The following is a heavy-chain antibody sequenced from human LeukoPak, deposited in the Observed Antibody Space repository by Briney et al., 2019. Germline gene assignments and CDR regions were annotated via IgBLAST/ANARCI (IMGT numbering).Heavy chain of an antibody. CDR2: IYSGGST. V-gene: IGHV3-53*01. CDR3: ARWLYYLDPRGYIYN. Sequence: GGSLRLSCAASGFTVSNNYMSWVRQAPGKGLEWVSVIYSGGSTYYADSVKGRFTISRDNSKNTLYIQMNSLRAEGTAVYNCARWLYYLDPRGYIYNWGQGTLVTVSS. J-gene: IGHJ4*02. CDR1: GFTVSNNY. D-gene: IGHD3-22*01.